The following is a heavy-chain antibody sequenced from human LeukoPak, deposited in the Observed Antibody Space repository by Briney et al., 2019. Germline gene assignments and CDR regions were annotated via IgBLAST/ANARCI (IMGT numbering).Heavy chain of an antibody. J-gene: IGHJ3*02. CDR3: ARTNAFDI. CDR2: IFYSGST. CDR1: AGSISNYH. V-gene: IGHV4-59*08. Sequence: SETLSLTCTVAAGSISNYHWSWIRQPREKGLEWIGGIFYSGSTYYNPSLKRRVTISVDTSKNQFSLRLSSVTAADTAVYYCARTNAFDIWGQGTMVTVSS.